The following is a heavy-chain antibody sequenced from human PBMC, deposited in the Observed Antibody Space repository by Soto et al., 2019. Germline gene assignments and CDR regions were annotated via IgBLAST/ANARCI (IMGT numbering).Heavy chain of an antibody. Sequence: GGSLMIYCKGSGYTFTNYWIGWVRQMPGKGLEWMGIIFSGDSDTRYSRSSQGQVTISANRSSSTAYLQWSSLKASDTAMYYCARLVDYDFWSGYFPFWGQGTMVTVSS. CDR3: ARLVDYDFWSGYFPF. CDR1: GYTFTNYW. D-gene: IGHD3-3*01. CDR2: IFSGDSDT. J-gene: IGHJ3*01. V-gene: IGHV5-51*01.